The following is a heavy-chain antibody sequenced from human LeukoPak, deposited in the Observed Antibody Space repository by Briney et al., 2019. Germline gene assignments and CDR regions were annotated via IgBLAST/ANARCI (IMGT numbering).Heavy chain of an antibody. Sequence: GGSLRLSCAASGFTFNTYWMHWVRQAPGKGLVWVSRIDSDGSSTSYADSVKGRFTISGDDAKNTLYLQMNSLRAEDTAVYYCTRDYDILWGQGTLVTVSS. CDR1: GFTFNTYW. V-gene: IGHV3-74*01. J-gene: IGHJ4*02. D-gene: IGHD3-9*01. CDR2: IDSDGSST. CDR3: TRDYDIL.